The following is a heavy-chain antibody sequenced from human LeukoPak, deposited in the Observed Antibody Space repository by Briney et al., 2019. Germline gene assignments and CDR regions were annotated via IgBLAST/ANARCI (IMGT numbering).Heavy chain of an antibody. V-gene: IGHV3-23*01. Sequence: GGSLRLSCAASGCTFSSYAMSWVRQAPGKGLEWVSGISGSGGSTYYADSVKGRFTISRDNSKNTLYLQMNSLSAEDTAVYYCAKDLSPLYYYYGMDVWGQGTTVTVSS. CDR1: GCTFSSYA. J-gene: IGHJ6*02. CDR3: AKDLSPLYYYYGMDV. CDR2: ISGSGGST.